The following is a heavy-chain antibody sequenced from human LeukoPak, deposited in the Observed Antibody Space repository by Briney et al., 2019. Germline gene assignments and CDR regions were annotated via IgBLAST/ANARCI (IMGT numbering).Heavy chain of an antibody. CDR2: IFHSGYT. V-gene: IGHV4-38-2*02. J-gene: IGHJ4*02. Sequence: SETLSLTCSVSGDSVGSPYYWGWVRQPPGKGLEWIASIFHSGYTYQNPSLKSRVTLSVDTSRNQFSLKLTSVTAAETALYYCARAETGEPDYFDFWGQGTLVTVSS. CDR1: GDSVGSPYY. CDR3: ARAETGEPDYFDF. D-gene: IGHD1-14*01.